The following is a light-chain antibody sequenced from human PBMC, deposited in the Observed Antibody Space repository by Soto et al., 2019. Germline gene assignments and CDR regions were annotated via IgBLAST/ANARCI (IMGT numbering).Light chain of an antibody. V-gene: IGKV1-12*01. CDR3: QQANSFPLT. Sequence: DIQMTQSPSSVSASVGDRVSITCRASQGISNWLAWNQQKPGRAPKLLIYTGSSLQSGVTSRFSGTGSGTDFTLTISSLQPEDVATYYCQQANSFPLTFGGGTKVEIK. CDR2: TGS. CDR1: QGISNW. J-gene: IGKJ4*02.